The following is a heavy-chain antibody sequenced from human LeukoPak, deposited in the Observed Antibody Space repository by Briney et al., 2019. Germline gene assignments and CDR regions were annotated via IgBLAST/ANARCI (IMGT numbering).Heavy chain of an antibody. CDR2: ITATGDTA. CDR1: GFTFTKCA. V-gene: IGHV3-23*01. Sequence: PGGSLRLSCVASGFTFTKCAMSWIRQAPGKGLEWVAIITATGDTAYYADSVKGRFTISRDNSRSTVYMQMDSLRAEDTAIYYCAGDRNSDWYSPLDYWGQGSQVTVSP. CDR3: AGDRNSDWYSPLDY. J-gene: IGHJ4*02. D-gene: IGHD6-19*01.